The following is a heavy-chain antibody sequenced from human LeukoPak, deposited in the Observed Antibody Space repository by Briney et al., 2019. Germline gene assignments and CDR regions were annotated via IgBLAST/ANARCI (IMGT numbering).Heavy chain of an antibody. CDR1: GYTFTSYD. Sequence: ASVKVSCKASGYTFTSYDINWVRQATGQGLEWMGWKNPNSGNTGYAQKFQGRVTMTRNTSISTAYMELSSLRSEDTAVYYCARGTRRSPRPRGLGGLYYFDYWGQGTLVTVSS. V-gene: IGHV1-8*01. D-gene: IGHD3-16*01. CDR3: ARGTRRSPRPRGLGGLYYFDY. J-gene: IGHJ4*02. CDR2: KNPNSGNT.